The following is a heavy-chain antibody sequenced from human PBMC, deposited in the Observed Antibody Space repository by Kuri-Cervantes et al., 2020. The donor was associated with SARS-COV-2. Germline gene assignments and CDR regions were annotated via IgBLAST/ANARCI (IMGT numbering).Heavy chain of an antibody. V-gene: IGHV5-51*01. CDR2: IYPGDSDT. Sequence: GGSLRLSCQPSGYSFISYWIGWVRQMPGKGLEWMGIIYPGDSDTRYSPSFQGQVTISADKSISTAYLQWSSLKASDTAMYYCARHRGYYYYYMDVWGKGTTVTVSS. J-gene: IGHJ6*03. CDR1: GYSFISYW. CDR3: ARHRGYYYYYMDV. D-gene: IGHD3-10*01.